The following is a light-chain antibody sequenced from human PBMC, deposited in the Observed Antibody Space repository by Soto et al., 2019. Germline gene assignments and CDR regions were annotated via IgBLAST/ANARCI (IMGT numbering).Light chain of an antibody. CDR3: YEYLSWT. J-gene: IGKJ4*02. CDR1: QSFNSIY. Sequence: FVLTQSAFRRSLPPGARAALFCRASQSFNSIYLAWYQQKPGQAPRLLIYGASSRATGIPDRFSGSGSGTDFTLTSSRLEPKDFAVYYCYEYLSWTFGGGTKVDIK. CDR2: GAS. V-gene: IGKV3-20*01.